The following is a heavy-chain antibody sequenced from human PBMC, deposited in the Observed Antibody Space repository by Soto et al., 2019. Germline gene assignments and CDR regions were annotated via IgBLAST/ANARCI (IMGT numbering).Heavy chain of an antibody. CDR1: SGSFSGYY. CDR3: ARHGGYYFDY. Sequence: SETLSLTCAVYSGSFSGYYWSWIRQPPGKGLEWIGEIYHGLSIVYNPSLKSRVTISGDSSKNQFSLKLSSVTAADTAVYYCARHGGYYFDYWGQGPLVTLSS. V-gene: IGHV4-34*01. J-gene: IGHJ4*02. CDR2: IYHGLSI.